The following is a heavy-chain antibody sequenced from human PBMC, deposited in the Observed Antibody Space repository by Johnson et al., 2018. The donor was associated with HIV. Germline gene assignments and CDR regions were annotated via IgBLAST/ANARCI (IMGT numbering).Heavy chain of an antibody. V-gene: IGHV3-20*04. CDR3: ARDRKYNFWSGYDT. J-gene: IGHJ3*01. CDR2: INWNGAST. Sequence: VQLVESGGGVVRPGGSLRLSCAASGFIFDDYGMSWVRQVPGKGLEWVYGINWNGASTGYADSVKGRFTISRDNAEDSLYLQMDSLRAEDTALYYCARDRKYNFWSGYDTWGQGTMVSVSS. CDR1: GFIFDDYG. D-gene: IGHD3-3*01.